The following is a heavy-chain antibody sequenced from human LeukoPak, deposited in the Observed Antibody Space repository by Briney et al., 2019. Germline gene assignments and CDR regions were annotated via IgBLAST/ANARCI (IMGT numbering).Heavy chain of an antibody. CDR2: IGAGGTFT. Sequence: GGSVTLFCTASGFTFSSYAMNWVRQAPGKGLEWVSGIGAGGTFTYYADSVKGRFTISRDNSRNTLYLQMNSLRADDTAVYYCAKDLDYTTYGNYFDYWGHGTLWSPS. CDR1: GFTFSSYA. D-gene: IGHD4-11*01. J-gene: IGHJ4*03. V-gene: IGHV3-23*01. CDR3: AKDLDYTTYGNYFDY.